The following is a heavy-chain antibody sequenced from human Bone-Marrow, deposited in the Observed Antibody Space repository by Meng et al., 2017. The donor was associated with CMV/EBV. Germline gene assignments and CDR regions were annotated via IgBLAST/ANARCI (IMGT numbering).Heavy chain of an antibody. Sequence: GESLKISCAASRFPFSYHCMSAVRQAPGKGLEWVAYIRYDRSNKYYADSVKGRFTISRDNSKNTLYLQMNSLRAEDTDVYYCLSPSNDYWGQGTLVTVSS. CDR1: RFPFSYHC. J-gene: IGHJ4*02. CDR2: IRYDRSNK. V-gene: IGHV3-30*02. CDR3: LSPSNDY.